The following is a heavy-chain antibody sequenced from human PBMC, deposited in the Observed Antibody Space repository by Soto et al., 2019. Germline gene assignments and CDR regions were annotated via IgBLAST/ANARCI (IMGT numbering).Heavy chain of an antibody. D-gene: IGHD4-17*01. CDR3: AREDGVVARSSAFDH. Sequence: EVQVVESGGGLVKPGGSLRLSCAFSGFTFSTYTMNWVRQAPGKGLEWVSSINGRSNYVYYADSVKGRFTISRDNAKNSLYLQMNRLRAEDTAIYYCAREDGVVARSSAFDHWGLGTLVTVSS. CDR2: INGRSNYV. J-gene: IGHJ4*02. V-gene: IGHV3-21*01. CDR1: GFTFSTYT.